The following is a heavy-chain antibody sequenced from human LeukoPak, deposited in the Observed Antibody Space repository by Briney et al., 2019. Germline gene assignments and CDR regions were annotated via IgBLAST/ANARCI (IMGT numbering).Heavy chain of an antibody. Sequence: GGSLRLSCAASGFTFSSYSMNWVRQAPGKGLEWVSSISSSSSYIYYADSVKGRFTISRDNAKNSLYLQMNSLRAEDTAVYYCARYGADYVDYYYDYMDVWGKGTTVTVSS. CDR3: ARYGADYVDYYYDYMDV. CDR1: GFTFSSYS. V-gene: IGHV3-21*01. CDR2: ISSSSSYI. D-gene: IGHD4-17*01. J-gene: IGHJ6*03.